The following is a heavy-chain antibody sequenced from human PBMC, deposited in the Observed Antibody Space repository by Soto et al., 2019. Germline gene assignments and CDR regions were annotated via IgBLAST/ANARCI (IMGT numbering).Heavy chain of an antibody. Sequence: PGGSLRLSCAASGFTFSSESMIWIRQAPGKGLEWVSFISRTRNTIYYVGSVKGRFTVSRDNGKNSLYLQMNDLRDEDTAVYYCARGTYYSGDNGYYYFDSWGKGALVTVSS. CDR2: ISRTRNTI. D-gene: IGHD3-3*01. V-gene: IGHV3-48*02. J-gene: IGHJ4*02. CDR1: GFTFSSES. CDR3: ARGTYYSGDNGYYYFDS.